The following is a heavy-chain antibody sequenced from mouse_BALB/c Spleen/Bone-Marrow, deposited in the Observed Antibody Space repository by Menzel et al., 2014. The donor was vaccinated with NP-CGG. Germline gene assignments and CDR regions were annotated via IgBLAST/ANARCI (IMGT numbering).Heavy chain of an antibody. D-gene: IGHD3-3*01. CDR1: GFTFSGYG. V-gene: IGHV5-6-3*01. CDR2: ISGSGSST. Sequence: EVQLQESGGGLVQPGGSLKLSCAASGFTFSGYGMSWVRQTPDKGLELVATISGSGSSTYYPDSMKGRFTISRDNARNTLYLQMSSLKSEDTAMYYCARGRDWFDYWGQGTTLTVSS. J-gene: IGHJ2*01. CDR3: ARGRDWFDY.